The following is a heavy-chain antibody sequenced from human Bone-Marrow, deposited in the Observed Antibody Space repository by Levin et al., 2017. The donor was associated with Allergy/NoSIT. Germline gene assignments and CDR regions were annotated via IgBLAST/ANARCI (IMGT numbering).Heavy chain of an antibody. CDR3: ARTDASDYRAVGSAVFDY. J-gene: IGHJ4*02. CDR1: GFAFSLYS. V-gene: IGHV3-21*01. Sequence: LSLTCAASGFAFSLYSMNWVRQAPGKGLEWVSSISGSGTFIKYADSVKGRFTVSRDNAKNSLYLHLDSLRVEDTAVYYCARTDASDYRAVGSAVFDYWGLGTLVSVSS. D-gene: IGHD4-17*01. CDR2: ISGSGTFI.